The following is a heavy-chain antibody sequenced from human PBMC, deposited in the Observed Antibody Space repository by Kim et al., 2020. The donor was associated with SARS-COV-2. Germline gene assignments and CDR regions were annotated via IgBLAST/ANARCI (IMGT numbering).Heavy chain of an antibody. V-gene: IGHV3-49*04. CDR3: TRAHNIWSWAYYYYYYMDV. CDR1: GFTFGDYA. J-gene: IGHJ6*03. CDR2: IRSKASGGTT. D-gene: IGHD1-26*01. Sequence: GGSLRLSCAASGFTFGDYAMSWVRQAPGKGLEWVGFIRSKASGGTTEYSASVKGRFTISSYDSKSIAYLQINSRKTEGTAVYYCTRAHNIWSWAYYYYYYMDVWGEGTTVTLSS.